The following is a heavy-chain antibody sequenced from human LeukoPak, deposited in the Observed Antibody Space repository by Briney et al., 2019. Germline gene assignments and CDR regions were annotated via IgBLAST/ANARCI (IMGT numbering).Heavy chain of an antibody. CDR2: LYSNGART. V-gene: IGHV3-66*01. D-gene: IGHD3-10*01. J-gene: IGHJ4*02. CDR3: ARLISGSYHLYFDD. CDR1: GFTVSSSF. Sequence: GGSLRLSCAASGFTVSSSFLSWVRQAPGKGLEWLSILYSNGARTQYADSAKGRFTISRDNSKNTLYLQMNSLRAEDTALYYCARLISGSYHLYFDDWGLGTLVTVSS.